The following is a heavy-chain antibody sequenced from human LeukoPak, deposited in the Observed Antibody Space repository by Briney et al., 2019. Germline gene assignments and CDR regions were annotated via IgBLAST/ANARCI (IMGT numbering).Heavy chain of an antibody. Sequence: GASVKVSCKASGYTFTDYYMHWVRQAPGQGLEWMGWINPNSGGTNYAQKFQGWVTMTRDTSISTAYMELSRLRSDDTAVYYCARVVSSGYLDYWGQGTLVTVSS. V-gene: IGHV1-2*04. J-gene: IGHJ4*02. D-gene: IGHD3-22*01. CDR2: INPNSGGT. CDR3: ARVVSSGYLDY. CDR1: GYTFTDYY.